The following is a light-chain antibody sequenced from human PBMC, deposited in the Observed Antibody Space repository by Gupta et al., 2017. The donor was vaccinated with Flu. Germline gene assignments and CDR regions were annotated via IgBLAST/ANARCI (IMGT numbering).Light chain of an antibody. CDR3: QQLSTYPRT. J-gene: IGKJ2*01. V-gene: IGKV1-9*01. CDR2: AAS. CDR1: QGISSY. Sequence: PSFLSASVGDRVTIACRASQGISSYLAWYQQKPGKAPKLLIYAASTLQSGVPSRVSGRGSGKEFSLTISSLQPEDFATYYCQQLSTYPRTFGQGTKLEIK.